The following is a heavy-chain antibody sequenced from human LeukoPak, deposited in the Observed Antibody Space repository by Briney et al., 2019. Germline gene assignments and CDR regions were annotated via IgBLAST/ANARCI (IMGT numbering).Heavy chain of an antibody. D-gene: IGHD3-3*01. J-gene: IGHJ3*02. CDR1: GYTFTSYD. CDR3: ARVIITIFGVVDAFDI. V-gene: IGHV1-8*03. CDR2: MNPNSGNT. Sequence: ASVKISCKASGYTFTSYDINWVRQATGQGLEWMGWMNPNSGNTGYAQKFQGRVTITRNTSISTAYMELSSLRSEDTAVYYCARVIITIFGVVDAFDIWGQGTMVIVSS.